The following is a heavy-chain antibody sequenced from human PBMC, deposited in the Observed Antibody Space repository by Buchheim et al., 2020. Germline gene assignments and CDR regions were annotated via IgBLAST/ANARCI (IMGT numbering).Heavy chain of an antibody. CDR2: ISSSRSTI. CDR3: ASGPNPRGGNCSSITCSYYYMDV. Sequence: EVQLVESGGGLVQPGGSLRLSCAASGFTFNSYSMNWVRQAPGKGLEWVSYISSSRSTIYYADSVKGRFTISRDNAKNSLYLQMNSLRDEDTAVYYCASGPNPRGGNCSSITCSYYYMDVWGKGTT. D-gene: IGHD2-2*01. CDR1: GFTFNSYS. V-gene: IGHV3-48*02. J-gene: IGHJ6*03.